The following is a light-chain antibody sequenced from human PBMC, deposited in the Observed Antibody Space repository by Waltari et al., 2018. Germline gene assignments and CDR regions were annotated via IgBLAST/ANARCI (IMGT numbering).Light chain of an antibody. V-gene: IGKV4-1*01. CDR1: QSVLYSSNNKNY. Sequence: DIVMTQSPDSLAVSLVERSTINCKSSQSVLYSSNNKNYLAWHQQKPGQPPKLLIYWASTRESGVPDRFSGSGSGTDFTLTISSLQAEDVAVYYCQQYYSTPLTLGGGTKVEIK. CDR2: WAS. J-gene: IGKJ4*01. CDR3: QQYYSTPLT.